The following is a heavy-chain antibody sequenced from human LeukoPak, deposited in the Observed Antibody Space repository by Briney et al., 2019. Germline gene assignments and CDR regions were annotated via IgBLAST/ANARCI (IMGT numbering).Heavy chain of an antibody. J-gene: IGHJ4*02. CDR1: SDSIYSSNYY. Sequence: SETLSLTCTVSSDSIYSSNYYWGWTRQPPGKGLEWIGSIYYSGTTYYNSSLKSRVTISVATSKNQFALKLSALTAADTAVYYCARAAYCGGDCYLFDYRGQGTLVTVFS. V-gene: IGHV4-39*01. CDR2: IYYSGTT. D-gene: IGHD2-21*02. CDR3: ARAAYCGGDCYLFDY.